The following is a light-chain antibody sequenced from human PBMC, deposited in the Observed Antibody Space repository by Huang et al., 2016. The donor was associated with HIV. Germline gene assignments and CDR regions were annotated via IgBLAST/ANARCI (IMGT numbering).Light chain of an antibody. V-gene: IGKV1-39*01. CDR3: QHSPAT. CDR2: AAS. Sequence: DIQMTQSPSSLSASVGDRVTITCRASHNINNYLNWYQQKPGKAPNLLIFAASSLQSGVPSRCSGSGSGTDFNLTISSLQPEDFATYYCQHSPATFGQGTRLEIK. CDR1: HNINNY. J-gene: IGKJ2*01.